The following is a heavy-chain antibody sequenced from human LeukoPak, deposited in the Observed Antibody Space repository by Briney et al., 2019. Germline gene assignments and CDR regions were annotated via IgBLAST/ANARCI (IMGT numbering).Heavy chain of an antibody. J-gene: IGHJ4*02. V-gene: IGHV4-31*06. CDR2: IYYSGST. CDR1: GCSFSYCSIY. Sequence: TSQTLILTCAVAGCSFSYCSIYWRWVRQLPGKGLEWIGYIYYSGSTYYNPSLKSRVMISVDTSNNQFSLKLTSVTAADTAMYYDVRLRQARGVIVSWGQGTLVTVSS. D-gene: IGHD3-10*01. CDR3: VRLRQARGVIVS.